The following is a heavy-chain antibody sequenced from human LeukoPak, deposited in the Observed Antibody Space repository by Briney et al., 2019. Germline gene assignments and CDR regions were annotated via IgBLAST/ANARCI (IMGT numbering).Heavy chain of an antibody. CDR2: FGYDGSNK. Sequence: GGPLRLPCPPSGFTFSSNGMHWVRQAQGKGWGWVAFFGYDGSNKYYADSVKGRFTISRDNSKNTLYLQMNSLRAEDTAVYYCAKGWWAGFCDSSGYGFDYWGQGTLVTVSS. CDR3: AKGWWAGFCDSSGYGFDY. V-gene: IGHV3-30*02. J-gene: IGHJ4*02. D-gene: IGHD3-22*01. CDR1: GFTFSSNG.